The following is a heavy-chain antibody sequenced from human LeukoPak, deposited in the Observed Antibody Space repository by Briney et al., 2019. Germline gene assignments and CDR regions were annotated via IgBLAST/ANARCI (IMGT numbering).Heavy chain of an antibody. CDR3: AREPPIVVIFYGMDV. CDR1: GYTFTSYA. D-gene: IGHD3-22*01. V-gene: IGHV7-4-1*02. J-gene: IGHJ6*02. CDR2: INTNTGNP. Sequence: GASVKVSCKASGYTFTSYAMNWVRQAPGQGLEWMGWINTNTGNPTYAQGFTGRFVFSLDTSVSTAYLQISSLKAEDTAVYYCAREPPIVVIFYGMDVWGQGTTVTVSS.